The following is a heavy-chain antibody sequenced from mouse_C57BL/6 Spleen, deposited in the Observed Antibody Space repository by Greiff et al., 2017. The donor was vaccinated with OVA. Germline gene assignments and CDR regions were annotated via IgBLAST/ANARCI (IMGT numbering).Heavy chain of an antibody. J-gene: IGHJ1*03. CDR1: GYTFTSYG. V-gene: IGHV1-81*01. D-gene: IGHD1-1*01. CDR3: AFITTVVEGYFDV. Sequence: LQESGAELARPGASVKLSCKASGYTFTSYGISWVKQRTGQGLEWIGEIYPRSGNTYYNEKFKGKATLTADKSSSTAYMELRSLTSEDSAVYFCAFITTVVEGYFDVWGTGTTVTVSS. CDR2: IYPRSGNT.